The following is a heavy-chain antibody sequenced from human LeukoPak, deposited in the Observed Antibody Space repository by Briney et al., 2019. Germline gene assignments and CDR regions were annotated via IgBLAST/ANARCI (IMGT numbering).Heavy chain of an antibody. J-gene: IGHJ4*02. CDR1: GDIVSSNSAA. D-gene: IGHD1-26*01. CDR3: ARQGRSGASYSGLDS. CDR2: TYYRSSWYN. Sequence: SQTLSLTCAISGDIVSSNSAAWHWIRQSPSRGLEWLERTYYRSSWYNDYTLSLRGRITVDPDTSKNQFSLQLNSVSPEDTAVYYCARQGRSGASYSGLDSWGQGTLVTVSS. V-gene: IGHV6-1*01.